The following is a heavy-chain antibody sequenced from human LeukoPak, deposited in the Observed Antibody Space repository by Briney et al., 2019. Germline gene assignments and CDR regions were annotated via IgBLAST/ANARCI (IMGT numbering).Heavy chain of an antibody. D-gene: IGHD3-22*01. V-gene: IGHV3-30*02. CDR1: GFTFSSYG. CDR2: IRYDGSNK. CDR3: AKDSDSSGYYYLLFDY. Sequence: GGSLRLSCAASGFTFSSYGMHWVRQAPGKGLEWVAFIRYDGSNKYYADSVKGRFTISRDNSKNTLYLQMNSLRAEDTAVYYCAKDSDSSGYYYLLFDYWGQGTLVTVSS. J-gene: IGHJ4*02.